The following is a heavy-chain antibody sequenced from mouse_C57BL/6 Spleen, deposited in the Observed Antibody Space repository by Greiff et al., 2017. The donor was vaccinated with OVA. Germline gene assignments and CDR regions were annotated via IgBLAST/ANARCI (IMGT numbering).Heavy chain of an antibody. D-gene: IGHD1-1*02. V-gene: IGHV1-52*01. CDR1: GYTFTSYW. CDR3: ARVVGHDGRFAY. CDR2: IDPSDSET. J-gene: IGHJ3*01. Sequence: VQLQQPGAELVRPGSSVKLSCKASGYTFTSYWMHWVKQRPIQGLEWIGNIDPSDSETHYNQKFKDKAPLTVDKSSSTAYMQLSSLTSEDTAVYYCARVVGHDGRFAYWGQGTLVTVSA.